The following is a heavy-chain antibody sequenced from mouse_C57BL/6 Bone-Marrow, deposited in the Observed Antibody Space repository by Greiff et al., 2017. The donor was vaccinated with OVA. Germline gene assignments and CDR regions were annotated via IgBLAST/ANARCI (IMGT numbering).Heavy chain of an antibody. CDR1: GYTFTDYY. CDR3: AEDGYYKYYAMDY. Sequence: EVQRVESGPVLVKPGASVKMSCKASGYTFTDYYMNWVKQSHGKSLEWIGVINPYNGGTSYNQKFKGKATLTVDKSSSTAYMELNSLTSEDSAVYYCAEDGYYKYYAMDYWGQGTSVTVSS. D-gene: IGHD2-3*01. V-gene: IGHV1-19*01. J-gene: IGHJ4*01. CDR2: INPYNGGT.